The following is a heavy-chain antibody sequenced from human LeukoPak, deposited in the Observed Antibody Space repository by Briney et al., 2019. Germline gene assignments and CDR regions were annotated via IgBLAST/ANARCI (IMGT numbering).Heavy chain of an antibody. Sequence: ASVRVSCKASGYTFINHGISWVRQAPGQGLEWMGWISGYGGNTNYARKFQGRVTMTTETSTSTAYMELTSLRSDDTAVYYCTRDVDNPKNSCTSTTCIDVWGQGTTVTVSS. CDR2: ISGYGGNT. CDR1: GYTFINHG. D-gene: IGHD2-2*01. CDR3: TRDVDNPKNSCTSTTCIDV. V-gene: IGHV1-18*01. J-gene: IGHJ6*02.